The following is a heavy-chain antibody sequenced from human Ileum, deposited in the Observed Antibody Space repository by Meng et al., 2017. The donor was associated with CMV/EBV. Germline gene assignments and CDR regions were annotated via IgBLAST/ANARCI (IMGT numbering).Heavy chain of an antibody. CDR2: ISSSGNT. CDR3: ARGESRGYYYFDY. D-gene: IGHD3-22*01. V-gene: IGHV4-4*07. Sequence: QVHLQESGPGLLRPSEPLSLTCTVSGDSISNYYWSWIRQPAGKKLEWIGRISSSGNTNYTPSLKSRVIMSLDTSNNQFFLKLTSVTAADTALYYCARGESRGYYYFDYWGQGILVTVSS. CDR1: GDSISNYY. J-gene: IGHJ4*02.